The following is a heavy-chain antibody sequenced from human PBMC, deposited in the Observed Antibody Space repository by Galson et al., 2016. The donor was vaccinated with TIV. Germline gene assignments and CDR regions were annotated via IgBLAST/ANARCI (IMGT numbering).Heavy chain of an antibody. CDR2: MRSHFDGGTI. Sequence: SLRLSCAASGIIFSNAWMTWVRQEPGKGLEWVGRMRSHFDGGTIDYAAAVKGRFTISRDDSKHTLYLQMTSLKVEDTAVYYCSRGAYGEYLGSDASDIWGQGTTVTVSS. V-gene: IGHV3-15*01. D-gene: IGHD4-17*01. CDR3: SRGAYGEYLGSDASDI. CDR1: GIIFSNAW. J-gene: IGHJ6*02.